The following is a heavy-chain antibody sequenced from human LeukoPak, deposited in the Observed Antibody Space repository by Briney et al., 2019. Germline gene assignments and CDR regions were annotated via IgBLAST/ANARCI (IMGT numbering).Heavy chain of an antibody. J-gene: IGHJ4*02. Sequence: SGGSLRLSCAASEFSVGSNYMTWVRQAPGKGLEWVSLIYSGGSTYYADSVKGRFTISRDNTKNTLYLQLNSLRAEDTAVYYCATGNYNRPFDYWGQGTLVTVSS. CDR2: IYSGGST. V-gene: IGHV3-66*01. CDR3: ATGNYNRPFDY. D-gene: IGHD1-7*01. CDR1: EFSVGSNY.